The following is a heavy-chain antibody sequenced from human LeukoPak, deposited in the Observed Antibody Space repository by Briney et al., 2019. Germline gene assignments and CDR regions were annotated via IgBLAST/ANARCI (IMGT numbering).Heavy chain of an antibody. V-gene: IGHV1-8*01. CDR3: ARLMTTVTTSDY. D-gene: IGHD4-11*01. CDR2: MNPNSGNT. J-gene: IGHJ4*02. CDR1: GYTFTSYD. Sequence: ASVKVSCKASGYTFTSYDINWVRQATGQGLEWMGWMNPNSGNTGYAQKFQGRVTMTRNTSISTAYMELSSLRSEDTAVYYRARLMTTVTTSDYWGQGTLVTVSS.